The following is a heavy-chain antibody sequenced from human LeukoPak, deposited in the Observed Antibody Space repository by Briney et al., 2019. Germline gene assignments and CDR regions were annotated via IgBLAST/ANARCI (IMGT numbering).Heavy chain of an antibody. V-gene: IGHV3-21*01. CDR2: ISSSSSYI. CDR3: ARADSSGYYTDASDI. D-gene: IGHD3-22*01. J-gene: IGHJ3*02. Sequence: GGSLRLSCAASGFTFSSYSMNWVRQAPGKGLEWVSSISSSSSYIYYADSVKGRFTISRDNAKNSLYLQMNSLRAEDTAVYYCARADSSGYYTDASDIWGQGTMVTVSS. CDR1: GFTFSSYS.